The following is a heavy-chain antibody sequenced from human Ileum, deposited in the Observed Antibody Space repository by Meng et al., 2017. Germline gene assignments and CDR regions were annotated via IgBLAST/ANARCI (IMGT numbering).Heavy chain of an antibody. Sequence: SETLSLTCTVSGGSISSYYWSWIRHPPGKGLEWIGYIYYSGSTNYNPSLKSRVTISVDTSKNQFSLKLSSVTAADTAVYYCARQYMVRGVIYAFDIWGQGTMVTVSS. CDR3: ARQYMVRGVIYAFDI. V-gene: IGHV4-59*01. CDR1: GGSISSYY. J-gene: IGHJ3*02. CDR2: IYYSGST. D-gene: IGHD3-10*01.